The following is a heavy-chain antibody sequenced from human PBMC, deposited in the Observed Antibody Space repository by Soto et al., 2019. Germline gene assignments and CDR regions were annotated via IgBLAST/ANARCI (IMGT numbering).Heavy chain of an antibody. V-gene: IGHV3-49*03. J-gene: IGHJ6*01. CDR1: GFNFGDYA. CDR3: ARYTYTSRYNNYGMEV. Sequence: PVGSLRLSCTTSGFNFGDYAMSCFRLAPGRWLEWVGVVRSKAYGATTDYAASVKGRFAISRDDSKSIAYLQMNSVTTEDTAVYYCARYTYTSRYNNYGMEVWGHGTTVTVSS. D-gene: IGHD1-20*01. CDR2: VRSKAYGATT.